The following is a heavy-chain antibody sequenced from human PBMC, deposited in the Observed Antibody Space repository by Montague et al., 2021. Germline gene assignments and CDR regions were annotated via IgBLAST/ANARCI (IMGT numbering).Heavy chain of an antibody. CDR2: TYYRSTWYT. V-gene: IGHV6-1*01. Sequence: CAISGDSVSTNNAAWNWIRESPSRGLEWLGRTYYRSTWYTDYAVSVKGRIAINPDTSKNQFSLQLSSVTPEDTAVYYCAREGVGDLLFSFDSWGQGTLVAVSS. CDR1: GDSVSTNNAA. J-gene: IGHJ4*02. CDR3: AREGVGDLLFSFDS. D-gene: IGHD3-10*01.